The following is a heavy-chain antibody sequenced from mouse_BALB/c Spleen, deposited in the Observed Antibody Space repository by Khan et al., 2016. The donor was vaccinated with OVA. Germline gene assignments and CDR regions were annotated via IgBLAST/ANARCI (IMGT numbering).Heavy chain of an antibody. D-gene: IGHD6-1*01. J-gene: IGHJ2*01. Sequence: EVELVESGPELVKPGASVKMSCKASGYTFTNYVLHWMKQKPGQGLEWIGYINPYNGGTKYNEKFKVKAILASDKSSITAYMELSSLTSEDSAVYYCARGSWQSYYFDYWGQGTTLTLSA. CDR3: ARGSWQSYYFDY. CDR2: INPYNGGT. V-gene: IGHV1S136*01. CDR1: GYTFTNYV.